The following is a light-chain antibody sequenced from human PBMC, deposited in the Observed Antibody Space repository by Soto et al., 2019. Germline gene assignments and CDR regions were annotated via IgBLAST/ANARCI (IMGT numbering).Light chain of an antibody. V-gene: IGKV1-39*01. CDR1: QSISNY. CDR2: AAA. CDR3: QQSYTTPLT. Sequence: DIQMAQSPSSLSASVGDRVTITCRAGQSISNYLNWYQQKPGKAPKLLIYAAASLQSGVPSRFSGSGSGTDFTLTNSSLQPEDFATYYCQQSYTTPLTFGGGTKVEIK. J-gene: IGKJ4*01.